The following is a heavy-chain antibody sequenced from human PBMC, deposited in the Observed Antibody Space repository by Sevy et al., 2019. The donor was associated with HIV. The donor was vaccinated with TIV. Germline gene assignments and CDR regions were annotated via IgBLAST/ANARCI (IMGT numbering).Heavy chain of an antibody. CDR3: ARDTVAAAGAFDI. Sequence: GGSLRLSCAASGFTFSSYSMNWVRQAPGKGPEWVSSISSSSSYIYYADSVKGRFTISRDNAKNSLYLQMNSLRAEDTAVYYCARDTVAAAGAFDIWGQGTMVTVSS. CDR1: GFTFSSYS. J-gene: IGHJ3*02. D-gene: IGHD6-13*01. CDR2: ISSSSSYI. V-gene: IGHV3-21*01.